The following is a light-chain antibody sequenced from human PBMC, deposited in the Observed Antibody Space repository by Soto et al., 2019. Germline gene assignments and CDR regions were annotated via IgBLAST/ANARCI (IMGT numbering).Light chain of an antibody. J-gene: IGLJ2*01. Sequence: QSVLTQPPSASGSPGQSVTISCTGNSSDVGGYNYVSWYQQHPGKAPKLMISEVSKRPSGVPDRFSGSKSGNTASLTVSGLQAEDEADYYCSSFAGNNNLVFGGGTQLTVL. CDR2: EVS. V-gene: IGLV2-8*01. CDR1: SSDVGGYNY. CDR3: SSFAGNNNLV.